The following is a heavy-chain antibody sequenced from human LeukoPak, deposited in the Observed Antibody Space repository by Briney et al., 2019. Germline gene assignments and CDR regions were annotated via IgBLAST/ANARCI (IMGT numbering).Heavy chain of an antibody. V-gene: IGHV3-43*01. D-gene: IGHD3-10*01. CDR1: GFTFDVYT. J-gene: IGHJ4*02. CDR3: AKNMSPYGPGKYFFDS. Sequence: PGGSLRLSCAASGFTFDVYTMHWVRQAPGKGLEWVCLISSDGHNTNCADSVKGRLTVSRDSSKNSLFLQMNSLRTEDSAYYYCAKNMSPYGPGKYFFDSWGRGTLVTVSS. CDR2: ISSDGHNT.